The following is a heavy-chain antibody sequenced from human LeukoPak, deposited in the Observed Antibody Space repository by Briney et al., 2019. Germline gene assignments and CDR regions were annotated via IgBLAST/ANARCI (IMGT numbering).Heavy chain of an antibody. CDR1: GGSISSGDYY. CDR2: IYYSGST. CDR3: ASRIAAAGDPKTDY. J-gene: IGHJ4*02. D-gene: IGHD6-13*01. V-gene: IGHV4-30-4*01. Sequence: SETLSLTCTVSGGSISSGDYYWSWIRQPPGKGLEWIGYIYYSGSTYYNPSLKSRVTISVDTSKNQFSLKLSSVTAADTAVYYCASRIAAAGDPKTDYWGQGTLVTVSS.